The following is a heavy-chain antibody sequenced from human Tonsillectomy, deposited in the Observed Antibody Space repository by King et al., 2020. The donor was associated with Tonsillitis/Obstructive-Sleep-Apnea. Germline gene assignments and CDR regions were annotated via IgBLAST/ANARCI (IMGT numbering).Heavy chain of an antibody. CDR1: GFTFSDYY. D-gene: IGHD3-3*01. Sequence: VQLVESGGGLVKPGGSLRLSCAASGFTFSDYYMSWIRQAPGKGLEWVSYISSSSSYTNYADSVKGRFTISRDNAKNSLYLQMNSLGAEDTAVYYCARAGGDFSGPYYMDVWGKGTTVTVSS. J-gene: IGHJ6*03. CDR3: ARAGGDFSGPYYMDV. V-gene: IGHV3-11*05. CDR2: ISSSSSYT.